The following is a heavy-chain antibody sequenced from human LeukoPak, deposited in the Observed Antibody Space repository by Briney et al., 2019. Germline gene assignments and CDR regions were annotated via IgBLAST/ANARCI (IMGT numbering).Heavy chain of an antibody. D-gene: IGHD5-18*01. CDR2: INHSGST. CDR1: GGSFSGYY. J-gene: IGHJ3*02. V-gene: IGHV4-34*01. CDR3: AREVPRLRAFDI. Sequence: SETLSLTCAVYGGSFSGYYWSWIRQPPGKGLEWIGEINHSGSTNYNPSLKSRVTISVDTSKNQFSLKLSSVTAADTAVYYCAREVPRLRAFDIWGQGTMVTVSS.